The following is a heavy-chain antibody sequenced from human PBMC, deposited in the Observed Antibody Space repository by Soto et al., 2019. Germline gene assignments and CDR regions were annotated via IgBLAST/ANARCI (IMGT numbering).Heavy chain of an antibody. CDR2: ISAYNGNT. D-gene: IGHD6-19*01. Sequence: ASVKVSCKASGYTFTSYGISWVRQAPGQGLEWMGWISAYNGNTNYAQKHQGRVTMTTDTSTSTAYMELRSLRSDDTAVYYCARDGLIIAVAGHGDAFDIWGQGTMVTVSS. V-gene: IGHV1-18*01. CDR3: ARDGLIIAVAGHGDAFDI. J-gene: IGHJ3*02. CDR1: GYTFTSYG.